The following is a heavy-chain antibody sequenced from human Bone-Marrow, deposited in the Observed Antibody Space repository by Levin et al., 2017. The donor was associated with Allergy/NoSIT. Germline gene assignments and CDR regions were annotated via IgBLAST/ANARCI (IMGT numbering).Heavy chain of an antibody. CDR1: GFTFSSYS. CDR3: ARVWLVPAATSLYYYYGMDV. V-gene: IGHV3-48*04. D-gene: IGHD2-2*01. J-gene: IGHJ6*02. Sequence: GGSLRLSCAASGFTFSSYSMNWVRQAPGKGLEWVSYISSSSSTIYYADSVKGRFTISRDNAKNSLYLQMNSLRAEDTAVYYCARVWLVPAATSLYYYYGMDVWGQGTTVTVSS. CDR2: ISSSSSTI.